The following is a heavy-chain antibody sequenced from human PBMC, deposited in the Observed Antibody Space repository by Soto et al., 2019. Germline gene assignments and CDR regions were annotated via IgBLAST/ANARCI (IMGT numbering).Heavy chain of an antibody. CDR3: ARDRGDGYNWGDFDY. Sequence: QVQLVESGGGVVQPGRSLRLSCAASGFTFSSYAMHWVRQAPGKGLEWVAVISYDGSNKYYADSVKGRFTISGDNSKNTLYLQMNSLRAEDTAVYYCARDRGDGYNWGDFDYWGQGTLVTVSS. J-gene: IGHJ4*02. V-gene: IGHV3-30-3*01. CDR2: ISYDGSNK. D-gene: IGHD5-12*01. CDR1: GFTFSSYA.